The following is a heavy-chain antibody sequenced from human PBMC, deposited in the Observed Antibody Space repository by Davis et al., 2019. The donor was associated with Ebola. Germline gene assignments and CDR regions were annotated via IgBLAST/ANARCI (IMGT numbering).Heavy chain of an antibody. J-gene: IGHJ5*02. V-gene: IGHV3-21*01. CDR3: AREASSVTTDGFDP. D-gene: IGHD4-17*01. CDR1: GFTFSSHS. Sequence: GGSLRLSCAASGFTFSSHSMNWVRQAPGQGLEWVSSISSSSSYIYYADSVKVRFTISRYNAKNSLYRQMNSLRAEDTAVYYCAREASSVTTDGFDPWGQGTLVTVSS. CDR2: ISSSSSYI.